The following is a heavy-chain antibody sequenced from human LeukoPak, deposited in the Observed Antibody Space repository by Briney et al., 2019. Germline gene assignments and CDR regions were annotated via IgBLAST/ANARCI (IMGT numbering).Heavy chain of an antibody. V-gene: IGHV4-30-2*01. D-gene: IGHD5-24*01. J-gene: IGHJ4*02. CDR1: GGSISSGGYS. CDR2: IYHSGST. CDR3: ARGRDGYKPDFHY. Sequence: SETLSLTCAVSGGSISSGGYSWSWIRQPPGKGLEWIGYIYHSGSTYYNPSLKSRVTISVDRSKNQFSLKLSSVTAADTAVYYCARGRDGYKPDFHYWGQGTLVTVSS.